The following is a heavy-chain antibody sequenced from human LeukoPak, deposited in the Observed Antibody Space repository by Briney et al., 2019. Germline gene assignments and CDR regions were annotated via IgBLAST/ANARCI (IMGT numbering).Heavy chain of an antibody. V-gene: IGHV3-23*01. D-gene: IGHD6-13*01. CDR1: GFTFSSYA. CDR3: ARAWGAAAQTGDFDY. J-gene: IGHJ4*02. CDR2: ISGSGGST. Sequence: PGGSLRLSCAASGFTFSSYAMSWVRQAPGKGLEWVSAISGSGGSTYYADSVKGRFTISRDNSKNTLYLQMNSLRAEDTAVYYCARAWGAAAQTGDFDYWGQGTLVTVSS.